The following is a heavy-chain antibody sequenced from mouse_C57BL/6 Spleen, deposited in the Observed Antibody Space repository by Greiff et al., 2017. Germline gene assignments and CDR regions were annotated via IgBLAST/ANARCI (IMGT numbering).Heavy chain of an antibody. D-gene: IGHD2-4*01. Sequence: QVQLQQPGAELVKPGASVKLSCKASGYTFTSYWMHWVKQRPGQGLEWIGMIHPNSGSTNYNEKFKSKATLTVDKSSSTAYMQLSSLTSEDSAVYYCARDDYDLYYAMDYWGQGTSVTVSS. J-gene: IGHJ4*01. CDR3: ARDDYDLYYAMDY. CDR2: IHPNSGST. CDR1: GYTFTSYW. V-gene: IGHV1-64*01.